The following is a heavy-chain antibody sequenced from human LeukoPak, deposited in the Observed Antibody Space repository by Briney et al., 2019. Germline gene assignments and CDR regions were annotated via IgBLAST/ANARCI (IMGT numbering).Heavy chain of an antibody. CDR2: INHSGST. CDR1: GGSFSGYY. J-gene: IGHJ4*02. CDR3: ASLLYCSSTSCPPGY. Sequence: PSETLSLTCAVYGGSFSGYYWSWIRQPPGKGLEWIGEINHSGSTNYNPSLKSQVTISVDTSKNQFSLKLSSVTAADTAVYYCASLLYCSSTSCPPGYWGQGTLVTVSS. D-gene: IGHD2-2*01. V-gene: IGHV4-34*01.